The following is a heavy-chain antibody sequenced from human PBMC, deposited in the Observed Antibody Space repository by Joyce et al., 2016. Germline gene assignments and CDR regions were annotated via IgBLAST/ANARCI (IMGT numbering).Heavy chain of an antibody. J-gene: IGHJ4*02. D-gene: IGHD4-23*01. Sequence: EVQLVESGGGLVQPGGSLRLSCAASGFTFSSYWMYWVRKAPGKGLVWVSRSNREGSSTTYADSVKGRFTIARDNAKNTLDLQMNSLRAEDTAVYYCARLRRWSGPSDCWGQGTLVTVSS. CDR2: SNREGSST. CDR3: ARLRRWSGPSDC. V-gene: IGHV3-74*03. CDR1: GFTFSSYW.